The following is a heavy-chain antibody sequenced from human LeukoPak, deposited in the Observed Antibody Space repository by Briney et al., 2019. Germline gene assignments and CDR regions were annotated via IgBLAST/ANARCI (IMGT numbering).Heavy chain of an antibody. CDR1: GGTFSSYA. CDR3: ATNVDTAMVRVIDY. V-gene: IGHV1-69*06. D-gene: IGHD5-18*01. J-gene: IGHJ4*02. CDR2: IIPIFGTA. Sequence: AASVKVSCKASGGTFSSYAISWVRQAPGQGLEWMGRIIPIFGTANYAQKFQGRVTITADKSTSTAYMELSSLRSEDTAVYYCATNVDTAMVRVIDYWGQGTLVTVSS.